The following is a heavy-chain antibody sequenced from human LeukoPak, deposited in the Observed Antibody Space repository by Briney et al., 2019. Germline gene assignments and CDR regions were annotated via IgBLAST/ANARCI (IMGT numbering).Heavy chain of an antibody. CDR2: IYYSGST. J-gene: IGHJ3*02. D-gene: IGHD5-12*01. CDR1: GGSISSSSYY. CDR3: ARPNGSGYTRFLAFDI. Sequence: SETLSLTCTVSGGSISSSSYYWGWIRQPPGKGLEWIGSIYYSGSTYYNPSLKSRVTISVDTSKNQFSLKLSSVTAADTAVYDCARPNGSGYTRFLAFDIWGQGTMVTVSS. V-gene: IGHV4-39*01.